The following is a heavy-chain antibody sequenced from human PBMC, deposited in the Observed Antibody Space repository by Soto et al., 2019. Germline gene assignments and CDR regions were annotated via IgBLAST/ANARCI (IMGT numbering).Heavy chain of an antibody. CDR1: GFTFRTYT. J-gene: IGHJ6*02. CDR2: IRGFSPYT. Sequence: EVQLVESGGGLVKPGGSLRLSCISSGFTFRTYTMNWVGQAPGKGLEWVSGIRGFSPYTFYAESVKGRFTISRDNAKNSLYLQMNSLRAEDTAVYYCARDRGYDAHDYYYNAMDVWGQGTTVTVSS. V-gene: IGHV3-21*01. D-gene: IGHD3-10*01. CDR3: ARDRGYDAHDYYYNAMDV.